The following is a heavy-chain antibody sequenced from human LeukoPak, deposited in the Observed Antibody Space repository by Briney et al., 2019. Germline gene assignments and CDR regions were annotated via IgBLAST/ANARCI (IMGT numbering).Heavy chain of an antibody. D-gene: IGHD3-10*01. J-gene: IGHJ4*02. CDR1: GFRFSSYD. V-gene: IGHV3-30-3*01. Sequence: GGSVRVSCEATGFRFSSYDMHWVRQAPGKGLEWVAAISAEGDIQIYLDSVMGRFTISRDNSKSTLYLQMNSLRIEDTGFYYCTRDMIRGVPDYIDYWGQGTLVTVSS. CDR2: ISAEGDIQ. CDR3: TRDMIRGVPDYIDY.